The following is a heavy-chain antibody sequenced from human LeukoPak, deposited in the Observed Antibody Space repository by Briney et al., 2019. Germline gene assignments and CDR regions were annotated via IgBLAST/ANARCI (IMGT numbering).Heavy chain of an antibody. CDR1: GGTFSSYA. CDR3: TSGIAARGFAWFDP. Sequence: ASVKVSCKASGGTFSSYAISWVRQAPGQGLEWMGRIIPIFGIANYAQKFQGRVTITADKSTSTAYMELSSLRSEDTAVYYCTSGIAARGFAWFDPWGQGTLVTVSS. J-gene: IGHJ5*02. CDR2: IIPIFGIA. D-gene: IGHD6-25*01. V-gene: IGHV1-69*04.